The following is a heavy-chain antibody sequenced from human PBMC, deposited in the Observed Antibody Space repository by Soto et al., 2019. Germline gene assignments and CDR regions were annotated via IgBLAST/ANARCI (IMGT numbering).Heavy chain of an antibody. J-gene: IGHJ6*02. V-gene: IGHV5-10-1*01. CDR1: GYSFTSYW. CDR2: IDPSDSYT. D-gene: IGHD5-18*01. CDR3: AGVDTAMADYYYYYGMDV. Sequence: GESLKLSCKGSGYSFTSYWISWVRQMPGKGLEWMGRIDPSDSYTNYSPSFQGHVTISADKSISTAYLQWSSLKASDTAMYYCAGVDTAMADYYYYYGMDVWGQGTTVTVSS.